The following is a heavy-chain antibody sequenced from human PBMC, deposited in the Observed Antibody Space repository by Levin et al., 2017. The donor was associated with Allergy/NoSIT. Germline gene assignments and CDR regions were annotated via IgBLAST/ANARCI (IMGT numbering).Heavy chain of an antibody. Sequence: GGSLRLSCVGSGFTFSSYWMSWVRQAPGRGLEWVANIKQDGSEMYYADSVKGRFTMSRDNPKNEVYLKMSSLRVEDTAVYYCARNWRSAFDIWGQGTMVTVSS. D-gene: IGHD2-8*02. J-gene: IGHJ3*02. CDR3: ARNWRSAFDI. CDR1: GFTFSSYW. V-gene: IGHV3-7*04. CDR2: IKQDGSEM.